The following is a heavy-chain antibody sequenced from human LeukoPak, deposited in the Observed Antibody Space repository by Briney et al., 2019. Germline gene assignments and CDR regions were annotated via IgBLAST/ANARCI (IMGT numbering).Heavy chain of an antibody. CDR2: ISSSSSYI. Sequence: GGSLRLSCAASGFTFSSYSMNWVRQAPGKGLEWVSSISSSSSYIYYADSVKCRFTISRDNAKNSLYLQMNSLRAEDTAVYYCARFAPLTGSSLDYWGQGTLVTVSS. CDR1: GFTFSSYS. V-gene: IGHV3-21*01. D-gene: IGHD3-9*01. CDR3: ARFAPLTGSSLDY. J-gene: IGHJ4*02.